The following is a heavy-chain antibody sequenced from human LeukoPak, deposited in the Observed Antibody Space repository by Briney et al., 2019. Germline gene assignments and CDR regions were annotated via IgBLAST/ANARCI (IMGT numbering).Heavy chain of an antibody. CDR2: MWYDGSNK. CDR3: ARDATLRIAVAAY. Sequence: GRSLRLSCAASGFTFSSYGMHWVRQAPGKGLEWVAVMWYDGSNKYYADSVKGRFTISRDNSKNTLYLQMNSLRAEDTAVYYCARDATLRIAVAAYWGQGTLVTVSS. D-gene: IGHD6-19*01. J-gene: IGHJ4*02. CDR1: GFTFSSYG. V-gene: IGHV3-33*01.